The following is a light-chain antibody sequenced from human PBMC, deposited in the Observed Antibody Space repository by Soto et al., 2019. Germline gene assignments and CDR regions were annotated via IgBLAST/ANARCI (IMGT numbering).Light chain of an antibody. V-gene: IGKV3-20*01. Sequence: EIVLTQSAATLSLSPGERATLSGRASQSINNYLAWYQQKPGQAPRLLIYGTSHRATGIPDRFSGSGSGTDFPLTISRLAPEDFAVYYCQQYGSSGTFGQGTKVDIK. CDR2: GTS. CDR3: QQYGSSGT. CDR1: QSINNY. J-gene: IGKJ1*01.